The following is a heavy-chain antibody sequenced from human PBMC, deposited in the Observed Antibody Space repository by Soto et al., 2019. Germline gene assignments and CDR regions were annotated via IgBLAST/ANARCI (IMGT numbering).Heavy chain of an antibody. D-gene: IGHD2-2*01. CDR2: FSLIFGTA. CDR3: ARDRALGYCSSTSCPPYGMDV. J-gene: IGHJ6*02. V-gene: IGHV1-69*01. CDR1: GGTFSSYA. Sequence: QVQLVQSGAEVKKPGSSVKVSCKASGGTFSSYAISWVRQAPGQGLEWMGGFSLIFGTANYAKKFHGRATITADESTSTAYMELSSLRSEDTAVYYCARDRALGYCSSTSCPPYGMDVWGQGTTVTVSS.